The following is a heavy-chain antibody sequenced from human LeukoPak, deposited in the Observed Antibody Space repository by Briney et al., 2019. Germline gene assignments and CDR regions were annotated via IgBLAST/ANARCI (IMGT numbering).Heavy chain of an antibody. D-gene: IGHD2-21*01. CDR2: ISYDGSNK. V-gene: IGHV3-30*04. J-gene: IGHJ4*02. Sequence: PGRSLRLSCAASGFTFSSYAMHWVRQAPGKGLEWVAVISYDGSNKYYADSVKGRFTISRDNSKNTLYLQMNSLRAEDTAVYYCAKEFNRGLPDYWGQGTLVTVPS. CDR3: AKEFNRGLPDY. CDR1: GFTFSSYA.